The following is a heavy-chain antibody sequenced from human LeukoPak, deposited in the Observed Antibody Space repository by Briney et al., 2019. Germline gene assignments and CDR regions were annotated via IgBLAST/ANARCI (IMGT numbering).Heavy chain of an antibody. CDR1: GYTLTELS. CDR2: FDPEDGET. CDR3: ATDGLSSRITMIVVVPV. V-gene: IGHV1-24*01. Sequence: ASVKVSCTVSGYTLTELSMHWVRQAPGKGLEWMGGFDPEDGETIYAQKFQGRVTMTEDTSTDTAYMELSSLRSEDTAVYYCATDGLSSRITMIVVVPVWGQGTLVTVSS. D-gene: IGHD3-22*01. J-gene: IGHJ4*02.